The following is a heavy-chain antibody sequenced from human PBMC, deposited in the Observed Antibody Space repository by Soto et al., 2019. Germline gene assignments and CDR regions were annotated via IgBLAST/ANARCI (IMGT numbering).Heavy chain of an antibody. CDR3: AEDREWGNNSMVRGLRGGG. CDR1: GFTFSSYG. V-gene: IGHV3-30*18. Sequence: QVQLVESGGGVVQPGRSLRLSCAASGFTFSSYGMHWVRQAPGKGLEWVAVISYDGSNKYYADSVKGRFTISRDNSKNTLYLQMDSLGGEGTGGYYWAEDREWGNNSMVRGLRGGGWGPGTLVTVSS. J-gene: IGHJ4*02. CDR2: ISYDGSNK. D-gene: IGHD3-10*01.